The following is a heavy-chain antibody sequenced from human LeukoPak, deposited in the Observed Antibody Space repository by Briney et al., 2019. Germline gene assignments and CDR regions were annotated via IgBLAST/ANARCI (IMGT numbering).Heavy chain of an antibody. J-gene: IGHJ6*02. CDR3: AKYIAVAGAYYYYGMDV. V-gene: IGHV3-23*01. CDR2: ISGSGGST. D-gene: IGHD6-19*01. Sequence: PGGSLRLSCAASGFTFSSYAMSWVRQAPGKGLEWVSAISGSGGSTYYAASVKGRLTISRDNSKNMLYLQMNSLRAEDTAVYYCAKYIAVAGAYYYYGMDVWGQGTTVTVSS. CDR1: GFTFSSYA.